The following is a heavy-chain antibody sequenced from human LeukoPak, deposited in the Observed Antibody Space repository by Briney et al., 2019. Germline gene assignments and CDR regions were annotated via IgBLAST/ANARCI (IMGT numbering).Heavy chain of an antibody. D-gene: IGHD3-16*02. V-gene: IGHV3-30-3*01. CDR1: GFTFSAYA. Sequence: PGRSLRLSCAASGFTFSAYAMHWVRQAPGKGLEWVAVISYDGSNKYYADSVKGRFTISRDNSRNTLYLQMNSLRAEDTAVYYCARDQPIRLGELSLFYYWGQGTLVTVSS. CDR2: ISYDGSNK. J-gene: IGHJ4*02. CDR3: ARDQPIRLGELSLFYY.